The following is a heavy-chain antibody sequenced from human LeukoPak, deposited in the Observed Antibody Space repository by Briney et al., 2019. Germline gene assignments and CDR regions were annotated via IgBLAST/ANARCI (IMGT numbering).Heavy chain of an antibody. D-gene: IGHD4-17*01. CDR3: ARGTVTTSVPLRPSAFDY. Sequence: SETLSLTCAVHGGSFSGYYWSWIRQPPGKGLEWIGEINHSGSTNYNPSLKSRVTISVDTSKNQFSLKLSSVTAADTAVYYCARGTVTTSVPLRPSAFDYWGQGTLVTVSS. V-gene: IGHV4-34*01. CDR1: GGSFSGYY. CDR2: INHSGST. J-gene: IGHJ4*02.